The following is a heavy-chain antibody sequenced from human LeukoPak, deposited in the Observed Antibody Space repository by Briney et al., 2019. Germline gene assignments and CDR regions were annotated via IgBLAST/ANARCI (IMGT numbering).Heavy chain of an antibody. V-gene: IGHV4-59*08. D-gene: IGHD2-2*01. CDR1: GGSISSYY. Sequence: PSETLSLTCTVSGGSISSYYWSWIRQPPGRGLEWIGYIYYSGSTNYNPSLKSRVTISVDTSKNQFSLKLSSVTAADTAVYYCARGRLSSTNDYYMDVWGKGTTVTVSS. CDR3: ARGRLSSTNDYYMDV. J-gene: IGHJ6*03. CDR2: IYYSGST.